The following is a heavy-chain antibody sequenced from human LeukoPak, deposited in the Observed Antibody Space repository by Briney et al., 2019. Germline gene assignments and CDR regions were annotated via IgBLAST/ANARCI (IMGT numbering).Heavy chain of an antibody. CDR1: GFTLRRYT. CDR3: ARVGYYDSSDYYHEDGFDI. D-gene: IGHD3-22*01. J-gene: IGHJ3*02. Sequence: GGSLRLSCAASGFTLRRYTMNWVRQAPGKGLEWVSSISSSTTYIYYADSVKGRFTISRDNAKNSLYLQMNSLRAEDTAVYYCARVGYYDSSDYYHEDGFDIWGQGTMVTVSS. V-gene: IGHV3-21*01. CDR2: ISSSTTYI.